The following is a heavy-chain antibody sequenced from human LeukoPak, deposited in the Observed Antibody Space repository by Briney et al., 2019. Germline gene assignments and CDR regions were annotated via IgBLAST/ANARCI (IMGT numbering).Heavy chain of an antibody. V-gene: IGHV3-30*02. Sequence: PGGSLRLSCAAYEFTFSNYGMHWVRQAPGKGLEWVAFIRYDGSNKYYADSVKGRFTISRDNSKNTLYLQMNSLRAEDTAVYYRAKPPSTVTYYFDYWGQGTLVTVSS. CDR2: IRYDGSNK. CDR1: EFTFSNYG. D-gene: IGHD4-11*01. CDR3: AKPPSTVTYYFDY. J-gene: IGHJ4*02.